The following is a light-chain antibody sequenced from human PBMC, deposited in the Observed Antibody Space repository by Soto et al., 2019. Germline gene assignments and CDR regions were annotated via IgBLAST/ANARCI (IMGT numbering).Light chain of an antibody. J-gene: IGKJ1*01. CDR2: EGS. CDR1: QNIGIN. CDR3: QQYNSWPRT. Sequence: EIVVTQSPANLSVSPGERATLSCRASQNIGINLAWYQQKPGQAPSLLIYEGSTRATGIPTRFSGSGSGTDITLTISSLQSADFAVYHCQQYNSWPRTFGQGTKVEVK. V-gene: IGKV3-15*01.